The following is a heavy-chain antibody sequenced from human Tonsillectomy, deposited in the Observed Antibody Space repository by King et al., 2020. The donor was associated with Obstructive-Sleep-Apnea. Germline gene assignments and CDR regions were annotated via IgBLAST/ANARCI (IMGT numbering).Heavy chain of an antibody. J-gene: IGHJ2*01. V-gene: IGHV3-23*04. CDR3: ARAAFYYGSGSSWYFDL. D-gene: IGHD3-10*01. CDR2: IRCSGGCA. CDR1: GVTFSNYA. Sequence: VQLVESGGGLLQPGGSLGLSCVGSGVTFSNYALSWVRQSPVKGVVWGSAIRCSGGCAYYAGSGQGRFTISRCNSKNTLYLQMNSLRADDTAVYYCARAAFYYGSGSSWYFDLWGRGTLVTVSS.